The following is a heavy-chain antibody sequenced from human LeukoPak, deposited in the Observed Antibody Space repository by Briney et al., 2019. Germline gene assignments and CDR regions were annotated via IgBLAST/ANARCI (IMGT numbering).Heavy chain of an antibody. CDR2: IKQDGSEI. Sequence: PGGSLRLSCATSGVTFSSYWMNWVRQAPGKGLEWVANIKQDGSEIYYVDSVKGRFTISRDNAKNSLYLQMNSLKAEDTAVFYCVRALGTQEDYWGQGTLVTVSS. CDR1: GVTFSSYW. D-gene: IGHD3-10*01. V-gene: IGHV3-7*04. J-gene: IGHJ4*02. CDR3: VRALGTQEDY.